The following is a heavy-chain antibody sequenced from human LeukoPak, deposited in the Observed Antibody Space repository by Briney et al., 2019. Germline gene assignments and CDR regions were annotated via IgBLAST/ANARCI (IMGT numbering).Heavy chain of an antibody. V-gene: IGHV3-74*01. CDR1: GFSFSGYW. CDR3: VRGGLMGATDY. CDR2: INGDGSTT. D-gene: IGHD1-26*01. Sequence: PGGSLRLSCAASGFSFSGYWMHWVRQAPGKGLVWISYINGDGSTTNHADFAEGRFTISRDNAKNTLYLQMNSLRAEDTAVYYCVRGGLMGATDYWGQGTLVTVSS. J-gene: IGHJ4*02.